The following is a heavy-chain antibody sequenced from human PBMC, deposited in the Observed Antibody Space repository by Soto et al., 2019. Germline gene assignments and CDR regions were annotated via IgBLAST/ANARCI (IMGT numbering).Heavy chain of an antibody. CDR3: AKDMGPDGYTTFDY. CDR2: ISWNSGSI. J-gene: IGHJ4*02. V-gene: IGHV3-9*01. CDR1: GFTFDDYA. Sequence: EVQLVESGGGLVQPGRSLRLSCAASGFTFDDYAMHWVRQAPGKGLDWVSGISWNSGSIGYADSVMGRFTISRDNAKNSLYLQMNSLRAENTALYHCAKDMGPDGYTTFDYWGQGTLVTVSS. D-gene: IGHD5-12*01.